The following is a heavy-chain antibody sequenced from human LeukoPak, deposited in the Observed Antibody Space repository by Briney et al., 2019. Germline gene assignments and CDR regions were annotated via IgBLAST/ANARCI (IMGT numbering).Heavy chain of an antibody. Sequence: PGGSLRLSCAASGFTFSCYAMSWVRQAPGKGLEWVSAISGSGGSTYYADSVKGRFTISRDNSKNTLYLQMNSLRAEDTAVYYCAKAASIVVVPAARGFDYWGQGTLVTVSS. CDR3: AKAASIVVVPAARGFDY. CDR2: ISGSGGST. D-gene: IGHD2-2*01. J-gene: IGHJ4*02. V-gene: IGHV3-23*01. CDR1: GFTFSCYA.